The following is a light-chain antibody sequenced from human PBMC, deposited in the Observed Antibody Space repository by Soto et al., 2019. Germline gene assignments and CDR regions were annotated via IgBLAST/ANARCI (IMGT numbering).Light chain of an antibody. J-gene: IGLJ1*01. V-gene: IGLV2-23*01. Sequence: QSVRTQPASGSGSPGRSIAISCTGTSSDVGSYNLVSWCQQHPGKAPKLMIYEDTKRPSGVSDRFSGSKSGNTASLTISGLQAEDEADYYCCSYATSSTYVFGTGTKVTVL. CDR1: SSDVGSYNL. CDR2: EDT. CDR3: CSYATSSTYV.